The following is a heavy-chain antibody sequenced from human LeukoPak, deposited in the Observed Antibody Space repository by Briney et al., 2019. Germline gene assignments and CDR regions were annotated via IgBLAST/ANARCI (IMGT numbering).Heavy chain of an antibody. Sequence: EGSLRLSCAASGFTFSTYAMHWVRQAPGKGLEWVAVISYDGSNKYYADSVKGRFTISRDNSKNTLYLQMNSLRAEDTAVYYCARDRFHSNGWYWYSDYWGQGTLVTVSS. CDR3: ARDRFHSNGWYWYSDY. D-gene: IGHD6-19*01. J-gene: IGHJ4*02. CDR1: GFTFSTYA. V-gene: IGHV3-30-3*01. CDR2: ISYDGSNK.